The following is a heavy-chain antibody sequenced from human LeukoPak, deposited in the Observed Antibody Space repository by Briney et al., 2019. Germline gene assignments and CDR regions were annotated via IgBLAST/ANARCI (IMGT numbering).Heavy chain of an antibody. CDR1: GFTFSDYY. CDR3: AKDDAWVRYQD. V-gene: IGHV3-11*01. CDR2: ISSSGSTT. J-gene: IGHJ4*02. D-gene: IGHD5-12*01. Sequence: GGSLRLSCAASGFTFSDYYMSWIRQAPGKGLEWVSYISSSGSTTYYADSVKGRFTISRDNSKNTLDLQMNSLRAEDTAVYYCAKDDAWVRYQDWGQGTLVTVSS.